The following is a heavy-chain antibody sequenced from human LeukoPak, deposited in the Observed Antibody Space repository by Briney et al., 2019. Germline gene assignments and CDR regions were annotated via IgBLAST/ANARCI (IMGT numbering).Heavy chain of an antibody. CDR1: GYTFTGYY. D-gene: IGHD3-3*01. CDR3: ARDIGGIFGVVIGGLDY. V-gene: IGHV1-2*02. CDR2: INSDSGGT. J-gene: IGHJ4*02. Sequence: ASVKVSCKASGYTFTGYYIDWVRQAPGQGLEWMGWINSDSGGTNYAQKFQGRVTMTRDTSISTAYMELSRLRSDDTAVYYCARDIGGIFGVVIGGLDYWGQGTLVTVSS.